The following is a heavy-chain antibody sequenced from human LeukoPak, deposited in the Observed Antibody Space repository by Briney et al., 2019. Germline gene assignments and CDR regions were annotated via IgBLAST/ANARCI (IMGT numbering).Heavy chain of an antibody. J-gene: IGHJ6*03. Sequence: PGGSLRLSCAASGFTVSSNYMSWVRRAPGKGLEWVSVIYSGGSTYYADSVKGRFTISRDNSKNTLYLQMNSLRAEDTAVYYCARGGSPYYMDVWGKGTTVTVSS. CDR1: GFTVSSNY. V-gene: IGHV3-53*01. D-gene: IGHD6-13*01. CDR2: IYSGGST. CDR3: ARGGSPYYMDV.